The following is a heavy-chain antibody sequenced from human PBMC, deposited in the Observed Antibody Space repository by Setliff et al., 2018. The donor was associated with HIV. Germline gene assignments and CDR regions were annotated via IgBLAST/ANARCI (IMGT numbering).Heavy chain of an antibody. CDR1: GYTVTTYG. J-gene: IGHJ4*02. Sequence: ASVKVSCKASGYTVTTYGISWVRQAPGQALEWLGWINTKTGNPTYAQGLTGQFVFSLDTSISTAYPQISSLKAEDTAVYYCARDQRLFYFDSWGQGTLVTVSS. CDR2: INTKTGNP. CDR3: ARDQRLFYFDS. V-gene: IGHV7-4-1*02.